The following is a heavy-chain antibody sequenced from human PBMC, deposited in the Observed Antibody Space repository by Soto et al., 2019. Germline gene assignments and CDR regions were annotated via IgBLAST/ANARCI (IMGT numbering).Heavy chain of an antibody. CDR3: ARGGYSESSGLHSYYFDS. CDR2: IYYSGST. D-gene: IGHD3-22*01. V-gene: IGHV4-59*02. CDR1: GGSVRGYY. J-gene: IGHJ4*02. Sequence: SETLSLTCTVFGGSVRGYYWNWIRQPPGKGLDWIGYIYYSGSTNYNPSLKSRVTISVDMSKNQLSLKLTSVTAADTAEYYCARGGYSESSGLHSYYFDSWGQGTLVTVSS.